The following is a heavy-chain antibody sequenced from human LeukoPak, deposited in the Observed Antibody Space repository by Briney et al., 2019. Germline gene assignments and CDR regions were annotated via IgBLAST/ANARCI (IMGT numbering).Heavy chain of an antibody. CDR1: GGSISSSY. CDR3: ARAYDSSGYYLGRYWYFDL. J-gene: IGHJ2*01. D-gene: IGHD3-22*01. Sequence: SETLSLTCTVSGGSISSSYWSWIRQPPGKGLEWIGYIYHSGSTYYNPSLKSRVTISVDRSKNQLSLKLSSVTAADTAVYYCARAYDSSGYYLGRYWYFDLWGRGTLVTVSS. CDR2: IYHSGST. V-gene: IGHV4-59*12.